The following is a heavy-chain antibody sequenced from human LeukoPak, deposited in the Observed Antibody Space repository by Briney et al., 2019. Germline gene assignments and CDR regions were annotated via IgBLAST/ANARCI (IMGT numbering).Heavy chain of an antibody. D-gene: IGHD2-2*02. V-gene: IGHV4-30-4*08. CDR3: ASAGSYCSSTSCYTGLRDYYYMDV. CDR1: GGSISSGDYY. Sequence: SETLSLTCTVSGGSISSGDYYWSWIRQPPGKGLEWVGYIYYSGSTYYNPFLKSRVTISVDTSKNQFSLKLSSVTAADTAVYYCASAGSYCSSTSCYTGLRDYYYMDVWGKGTTVTVSS. CDR2: IYYSGST. J-gene: IGHJ6*03.